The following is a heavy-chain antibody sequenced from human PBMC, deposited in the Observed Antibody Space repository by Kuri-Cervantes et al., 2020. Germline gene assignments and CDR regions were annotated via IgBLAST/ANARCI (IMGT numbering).Heavy chain of an antibody. CDR2: ISGSGAST. D-gene: IGHD6-6*01. V-gene: IGHV3-23*01. CDR1: GFTFNSYA. Sequence: GESLKISCAASGFTFNSYAMTWVRQGPGKGLEWVSAISGSGASTYYAKSVKGRFTISRDNSKNTLYLQMNSLRAEDTAVYYCAKGGGWSSSLSYYFDSWGQGTLVTVSS. CDR3: AKGGGWSSSLSYYFDS. J-gene: IGHJ4*02.